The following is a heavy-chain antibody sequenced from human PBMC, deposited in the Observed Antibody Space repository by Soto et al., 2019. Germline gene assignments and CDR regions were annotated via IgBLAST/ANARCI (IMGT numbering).Heavy chain of an antibody. CDR3: ARDRPTSSIRARDYYYAMDV. CDR1: GYTFTSYG. V-gene: IGHV1-18*01. Sequence: ASVKVSCKASGYTFTSYGISLVRQAPGQGLEWMGWISSYNGNTNYAQKLQGRVTMTTDTSTTTAYMELRSLRSDDTAVYYCARDRPTSSIRARDYYYAMDVWGQGTTVTVSS. CDR2: ISSYNGNT. D-gene: IGHD6-6*01. J-gene: IGHJ6*02.